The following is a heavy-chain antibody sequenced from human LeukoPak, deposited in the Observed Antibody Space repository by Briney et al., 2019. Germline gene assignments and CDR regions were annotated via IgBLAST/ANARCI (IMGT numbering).Heavy chain of an antibody. V-gene: IGHV4-39*01. D-gene: IGHD6-19*01. CDR3: ARQGGSGWYVGVVKRNYFDY. CDR2: IYYSGST. Sequence: KPSETLSLTCTVSGGSISSSSYYWGWIRQPPGKGLEWIGSIYYSGSTYYNPSLKSRVTISVDTSKNQFSLKLSSVTAADTAVYYCARQGGSGWYVGVVKRNYFDYWGQGTLVTVSS. CDR1: GGSISSSSYY. J-gene: IGHJ4*02.